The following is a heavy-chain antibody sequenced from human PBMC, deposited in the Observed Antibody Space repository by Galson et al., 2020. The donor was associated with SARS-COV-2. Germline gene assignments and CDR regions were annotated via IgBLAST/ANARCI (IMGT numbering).Heavy chain of an antibody. CDR2: INWDSDKT. V-gene: IGHV3-9*01. D-gene: IGHD3-10*01. CDR3: GKEARYGSGSYVDS. CDR1: GFTFDDYA. Sequence: SLKISCVASGFTFDDYAMHWVRQAPGKGLEWVSGINWDSDKTGYADSVKGRFTISRDNAKHSLYLEMNSLRNEDTAVYFCGKEARYGSGSYVDSWGQGALVTVSS. J-gene: IGHJ4*02.